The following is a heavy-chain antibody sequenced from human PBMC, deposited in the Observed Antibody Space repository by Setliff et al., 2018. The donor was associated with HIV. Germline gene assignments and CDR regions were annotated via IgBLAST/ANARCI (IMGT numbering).Heavy chain of an antibody. CDR2: ISHSGNT. CDR1: GDSINTHY. J-gene: IGHJ5*02. Sequence: SETLSLTCTVSGDSINTHYWSWIRQPPGKGLEWIGCISHSGNTNFNPSLNSRVAISLDTSKNQFSLRLTSLTAADTAIYYCARSTVGAGASFPWGRGILVTVSS. CDR3: ARSTVGAGASFP. V-gene: IGHV4-59*11. D-gene: IGHD1-26*01.